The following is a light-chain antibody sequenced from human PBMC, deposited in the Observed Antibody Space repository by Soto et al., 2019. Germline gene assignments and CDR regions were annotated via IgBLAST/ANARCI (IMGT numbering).Light chain of an antibody. J-gene: IGKJ1*01. Sequence: DIPMTQSPSSLSASVGDRVTITCRASQGIYNYLAWYQQKAGKAPKLLIYAASTLQSGVPSRFSGSGSGTAFTLTISSLQPEDVATYYCQKYNSAPRTFGQGTKVEIK. CDR3: QKYNSAPRT. CDR2: AAS. V-gene: IGKV1-27*01. CDR1: QGIYNY.